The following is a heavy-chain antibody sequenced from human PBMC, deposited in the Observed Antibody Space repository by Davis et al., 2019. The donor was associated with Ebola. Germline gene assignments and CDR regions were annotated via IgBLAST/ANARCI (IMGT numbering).Heavy chain of an antibody. CDR3: ARMKGNYSPPGFV. V-gene: IGHV4-34*01. D-gene: IGHD3-10*01. CDR1: GGSFSAYY. CDR2: INHSGST. Sequence: MPSETLSLTCAVYGGSFSAYYWSWIRQPPGKGLEWIGEINHSGSTNYNPSLKSRVTISVDTSKNQFSLKLSSVTAADTAVYYCARMKGNYSPPGFVWGQGTLVTVSS. J-gene: IGHJ4*02.